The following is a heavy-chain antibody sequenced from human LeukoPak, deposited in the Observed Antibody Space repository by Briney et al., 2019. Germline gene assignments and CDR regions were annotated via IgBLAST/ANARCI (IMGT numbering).Heavy chain of an antibody. V-gene: IGHV4-38-2*02. Sequence: SETLSLTCTVSGYSINSGYYWGWIRQPPGKGLEWIGEINHSGSTNYNPSLKSRVTISVDTSKNQFSLKLSSVTAADTAVYYCARRLIVGATRGYFDYWGQGTLVTVSS. D-gene: IGHD1-26*01. J-gene: IGHJ4*02. CDR3: ARRLIVGATRGYFDY. CDR1: GYSINSGYY. CDR2: INHSGST.